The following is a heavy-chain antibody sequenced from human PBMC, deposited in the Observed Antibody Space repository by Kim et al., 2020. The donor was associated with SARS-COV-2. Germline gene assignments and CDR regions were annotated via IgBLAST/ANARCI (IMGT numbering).Heavy chain of an antibody. D-gene: IGHD3-9*01. CDR1: GYTFTNYA. J-gene: IGHJ4*02. Sequence: ASVKVSCKTSGYTFTNYAMHWVRQAPGQRLEWMGWINAGNGNTKYSQKFQGRVTITRDTSVSTAYMELSSLRSEDTAVYYCARASGIWFYYDYWGQGTLV. CDR3: ARASGIWFYYDY. CDR2: INAGNGNT. V-gene: IGHV1-3*01.